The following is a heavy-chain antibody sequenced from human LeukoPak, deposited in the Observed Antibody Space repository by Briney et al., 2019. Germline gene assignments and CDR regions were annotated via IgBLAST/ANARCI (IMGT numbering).Heavy chain of an antibody. J-gene: IGHJ4*02. D-gene: IGHD3-9*01. Sequence: PGGSLRLSCVASGLSVSSNYMSWVRQAPGKGLEWVSVIYRDGSSYYAESVKGRFTISRDNSKNTLYIQMNSLRAEDTAVHYCARSFYDILIGYYQYFDYWGQGTLVTVSS. V-gene: IGHV3-66*01. CDR1: GLSVSSNY. CDR2: IYRDGSS. CDR3: ARSFYDILIGYYQYFDY.